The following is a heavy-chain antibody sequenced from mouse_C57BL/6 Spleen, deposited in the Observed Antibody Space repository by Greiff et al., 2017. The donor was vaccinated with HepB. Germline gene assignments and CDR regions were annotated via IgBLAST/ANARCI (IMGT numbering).Heavy chain of an antibody. Sequence: VQLQQPGAELVRPGSSVKLSCKASGYTFTSYWMDWVKQRPIQGLEWIGNIDPSDSETHYNQKFKDKATLTVDKSSSTAYMQLSSLTSEDSAVYYCAKGDRRAMDYWGQGTSVTVSS. CDR3: AKGDRRAMDY. CDR1: GYTFTSYW. J-gene: IGHJ4*01. CDR2: IDPSDSET. V-gene: IGHV1-52*01. D-gene: IGHD2-14*01.